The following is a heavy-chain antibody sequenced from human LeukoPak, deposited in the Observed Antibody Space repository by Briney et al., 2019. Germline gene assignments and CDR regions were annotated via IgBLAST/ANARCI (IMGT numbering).Heavy chain of an antibody. V-gene: IGHV3-7*04. CDR1: GFTFSSYR. CDR3: ARTHFYYDILTGYYTPGFEDY. D-gene: IGHD3-9*01. Sequence: GGSLRLSCAASGFTFSSYRMSWVRQAPGKGLEWVANIKQDGSEKYYVDSVKGRFTISRDNAKNSLYLQMNSLRAEDTAVYYCARTHFYYDILTGYYTPGFEDYWGQGTLVTVSS. J-gene: IGHJ4*02. CDR2: IKQDGSEK.